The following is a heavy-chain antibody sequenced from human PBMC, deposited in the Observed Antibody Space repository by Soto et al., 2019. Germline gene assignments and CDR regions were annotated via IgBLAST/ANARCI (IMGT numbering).Heavy chain of an antibody. V-gene: IGHV1-18*01. CDR1: GYTFTSYG. CDR2: ISAYNGNT. CDR3: ARDLVPMTTVIRGSIDY. Sequence: QVQLVQSGAEVKKPGASVKVSCKASGYTFTSYGISWVRQAPGQGLEWMGWISAYNGNTNYAQKLQGRVTMTTDTSPSTAYMELRSLRSDDTAVYYCARDLVPMTTVIRGSIDYWGQGTLVTVSS. D-gene: IGHD4-17*01. J-gene: IGHJ4*02.